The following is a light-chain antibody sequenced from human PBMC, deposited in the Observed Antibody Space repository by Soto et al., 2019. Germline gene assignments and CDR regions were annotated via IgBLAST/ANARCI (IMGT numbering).Light chain of an antibody. CDR1: QSVLYSSNNKNH. CDR3: QQYYNTPLT. V-gene: IGKV4-1*01. CDR2: CAS. J-gene: IGKJ4*01. Sequence: DIVMTQSPDSLAVSLGERATINCRSGQSVLYSSNNKNHLAWYQQKPGQPPKLLIYCASTRESGVPERFSGSGSGTDFTLTISSLQAEDVAVYYCQQYYNTPLTFGGGTKVEIK.